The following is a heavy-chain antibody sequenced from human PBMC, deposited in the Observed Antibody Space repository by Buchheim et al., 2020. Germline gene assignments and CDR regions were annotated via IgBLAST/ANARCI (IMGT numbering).Heavy chain of an antibody. Sequence: QVRLVQSGAEVKKPGASVKVSCKGSGYTFFSYDIHWIRQATGQGLEWMGWMNPGSGNTGYSQKFQGRVSMTKSTPMSTACLELSGLKSEDTAVYFCARASFSPGGYYEDLDVWGQGTL. V-gene: IGHV1-8*02. CDR2: MNPGSGNT. CDR3: ARASFSPGGYYEDLDV. D-gene: IGHD3-3*01. J-gene: IGHJ4*02. CDR1: GYTFFSYD.